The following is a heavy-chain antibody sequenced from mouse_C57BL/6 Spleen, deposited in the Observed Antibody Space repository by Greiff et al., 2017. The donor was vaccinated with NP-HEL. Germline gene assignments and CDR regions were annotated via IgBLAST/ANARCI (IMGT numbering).Heavy chain of an antibody. CDR2: IHPNSGST. V-gene: IGHV1-64*01. D-gene: IGHD2-5*01. CDR3: ATDLYSNCVDGDY. J-gene: IGHJ4*01. Sequence: VQLQQPGAELVKPGASVKLSCKASGYTFTSYWMHWVKQRPGQGLEWIGMIHPNSGSTNYNEKFKSKATLTVDKSSSTAYMQLSSLTSEDSAVYYCATDLYSNCVDGDYWGQGTSVTVSS. CDR1: GYTFTSYW.